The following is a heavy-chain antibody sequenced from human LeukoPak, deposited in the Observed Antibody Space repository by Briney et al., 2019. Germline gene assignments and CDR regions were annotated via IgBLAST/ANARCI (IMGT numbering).Heavy chain of an antibody. V-gene: IGHV1-24*01. CDR3: ATLNGWALQLWFRD. D-gene: IGHD5-18*01. CDR2: FDPEDGET. CDR1: GYTLTELS. J-gene: IGHJ4*02. Sequence: GASVKVSCKVSGYTLTELSMHWVRQAPGKGLEWMGGFDPEDGETIYAQKFQGRVTMTEDTSTDTAYMELSSLRSEDTAVYYCATLNGWALQLWFRDWGQGTLVTVSS.